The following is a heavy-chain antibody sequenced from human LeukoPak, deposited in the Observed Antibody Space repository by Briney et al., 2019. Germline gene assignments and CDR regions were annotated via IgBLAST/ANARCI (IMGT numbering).Heavy chain of an antibody. D-gene: IGHD3-3*01. CDR1: GGSISSHY. CDR2: IYTSGST. CDR3: AREIPAASTTLYYDFWSGYYRFDY. Sequence: SETLSLTCTVSGGSISSHYWSWIRQPAGKGLEWIGRIYTSGSTNYNPSLKSRVTISVDTSKNQFSLKLSSVTAADTAVYYCAREIPAASTTLYYDFWSGYYRFDYWGQGTLVTVSS. J-gene: IGHJ4*02. V-gene: IGHV4-4*07.